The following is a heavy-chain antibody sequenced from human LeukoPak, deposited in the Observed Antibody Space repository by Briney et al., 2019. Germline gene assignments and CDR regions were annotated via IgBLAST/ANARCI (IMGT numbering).Heavy chain of an antibody. Sequence: PSETLSLTCTVSGGFISKYYWSWIRQPPGKGLEWIGYIYYHGATNYNPSLKSRVTMSIDTSKNRFSLKLSSVTAADTSVYYCASNPGSGWIDYWGQGTLVTVSS. CDR2: IYYHGAT. CDR1: GGFISKYY. V-gene: IGHV4-59*08. J-gene: IGHJ4*02. D-gene: IGHD6-19*01. CDR3: ASNPGSGWIDY.